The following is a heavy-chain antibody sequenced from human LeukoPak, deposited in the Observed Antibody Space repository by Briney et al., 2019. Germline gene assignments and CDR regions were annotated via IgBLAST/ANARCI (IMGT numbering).Heavy chain of an antibody. CDR1: GGSISSGGYY. CDR2: IYSSGST. V-gene: IGHV4-31*03. CDR3: TKGHGSENFFAS. J-gene: IGHJ5*01. Sequence: PSETLSLTCTVSGGSISSGGYYWSWVRQHPGKGLEWIGYIYSSGSTNYSPSLKSRVSISPDTSRNQFSLKLTSVMAADTAIYYCTKGHGSENFFASWGQGIRVTVSS. D-gene: IGHD3-10*01.